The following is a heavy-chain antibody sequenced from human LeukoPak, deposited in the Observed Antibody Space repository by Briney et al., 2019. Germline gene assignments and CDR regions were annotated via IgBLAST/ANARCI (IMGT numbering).Heavy chain of an antibody. Sequence: PSETLSLTCTVSGGSISSYYWSWIRQPAGKGLEWIGRIYTSGSTDYNPSLKSRVTMSVDTSKNQFSLKLSSVTAADTAVYYCAGARYSYGKPYYFDYWGQGTLVTVSS. V-gene: IGHV4-4*07. CDR1: GGSISSYY. D-gene: IGHD5-18*01. CDR3: AGARYSYGKPYYFDY. J-gene: IGHJ4*02. CDR2: IYTSGST.